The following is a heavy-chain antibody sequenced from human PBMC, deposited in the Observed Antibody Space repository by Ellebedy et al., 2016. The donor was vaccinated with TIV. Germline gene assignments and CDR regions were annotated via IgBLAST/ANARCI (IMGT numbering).Heavy chain of an antibody. CDR3: ARDTDREVSDV. D-gene: IGHD5/OR15-5a*01. CDR2: INDSGST. V-gene: IGHV4-34*01. Sequence: MPSETLSLTCAVDGGSFSGYFWSWIRQPPGKGLARIGEINDSGSTNYNPSLKSRVTMSLDTSKNQFSLRLTSVTAADTAVYYCARDTDREVSDVWGQGTTVTVSS. J-gene: IGHJ6*02. CDR1: GGSFSGYF.